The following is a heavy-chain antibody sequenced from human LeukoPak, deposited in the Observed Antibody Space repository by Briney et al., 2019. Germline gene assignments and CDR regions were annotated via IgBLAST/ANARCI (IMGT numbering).Heavy chain of an antibody. Sequence: GGSLRLSCAASGFTFSSYAMSWVRQAPGKGLEWVSAISGSGGSTYYADSVKGRFTIPRDNSKNTLYLQMNSLRAEDTAVYYCAKSDPYDSSGYYVGYYFDYWGQGTLVTVSS. V-gene: IGHV3-23*01. D-gene: IGHD3-22*01. CDR3: AKSDPYDSSGYYVGYYFDY. J-gene: IGHJ4*02. CDR2: ISGSGGST. CDR1: GFTFSSYA.